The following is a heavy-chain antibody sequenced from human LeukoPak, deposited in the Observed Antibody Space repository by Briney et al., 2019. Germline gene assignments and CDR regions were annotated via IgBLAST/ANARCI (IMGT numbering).Heavy chain of an antibody. J-gene: IGHJ6*03. CDR1: GGSISIYY. CDR2: IFTSGIT. Sequence: SETLSLTCTVSGGSISIYYWDWIRQPPGKGLEWIGRIFTSGITNYNPSLKSRVTMSVDTSKNQFSLNLSSVTAADTAVYYCARESSGSYYTPLGYMDVWGKGTTVTVSS. D-gene: IGHD3-10*01. V-gene: IGHV4-4*07. CDR3: ARESSGSYYTPLGYMDV.